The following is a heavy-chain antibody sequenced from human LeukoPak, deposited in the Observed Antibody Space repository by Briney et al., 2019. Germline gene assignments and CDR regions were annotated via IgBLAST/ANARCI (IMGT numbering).Heavy chain of an antibody. Sequence: GGSLRLSCAASGFTFNRYNMNWVRRAPGKGLEWVSSISTSSSYIYYADSVKGRFTISRDNSKNTLYLQMNSLRAEDTAVYYCAKDRVGAILYFDSWGQGTLVTVSS. CDR2: ISTSSSYI. V-gene: IGHV3-21*04. D-gene: IGHD1-26*01. CDR1: GFTFNRYN. CDR3: AKDRVGAILYFDS. J-gene: IGHJ4*02.